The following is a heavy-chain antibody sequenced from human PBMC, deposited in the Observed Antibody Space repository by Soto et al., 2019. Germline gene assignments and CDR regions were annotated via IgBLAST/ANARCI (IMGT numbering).Heavy chain of an antibody. CDR1: GGTFSSYT. CDR2: IIPILGIA. V-gene: IGHV1-69*08. D-gene: IGHD2-15*01. J-gene: IGHJ4*02. CDR3: ARDSSGGSCCAAAGY. Sequence: QVQLVQSGAEVKKPGSSVKVSCKASGGTFSSYTISWVRQAPGQGLEWMGRIIPILGIANYAQKFQGRVTITPDKSTSPADMELSSLRSEDTAVYYCARDSSGGSCCAAAGYWGQGTLVTVSS.